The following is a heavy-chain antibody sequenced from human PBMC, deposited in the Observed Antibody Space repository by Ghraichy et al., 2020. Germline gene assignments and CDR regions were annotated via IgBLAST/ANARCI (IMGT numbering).Heavy chain of an antibody. V-gene: IGHV3-21*01. CDR2: ISSDGAYI. D-gene: IGHD2-2*01. CDR1: GFAFYDYS. J-gene: IGHJ4*02. CDR3: ARLISTVVVPAIRGGHFDY. Sequence: GGSLRLSCAASGFAFYDYSMTWVRQPPGKGLEWVSSISSDGAYIYYADSVKGRFTLSRDNAKNSLYLQMNSLRAEDTAVYYCARLISTVVVPAIRGGHFDYWGQGTLVTVSS.